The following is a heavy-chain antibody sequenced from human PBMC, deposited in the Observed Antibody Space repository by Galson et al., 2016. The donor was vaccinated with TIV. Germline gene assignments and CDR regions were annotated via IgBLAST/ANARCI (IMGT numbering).Heavy chain of an antibody. CDR2: IIPIFGTA. CDR3: ARGSAAITIFGVDYYYGMDV. D-gene: IGHD3-3*01. J-gene: IGHJ6*02. Sequence: VKVSCKASGGTFSSYAISWVRQAPGQGLEWMGGIIPIFGTANYAQKFQGRVTITADESTSTAYMELSSLRSEDTAVYYCARGSAAITIFGVDYYYGMDVWGQGTTVTVSS. V-gene: IGHV1-69*01. CDR1: GGTFSSYA.